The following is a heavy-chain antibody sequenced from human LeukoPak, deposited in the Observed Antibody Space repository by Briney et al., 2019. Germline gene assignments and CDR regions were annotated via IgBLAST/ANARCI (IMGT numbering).Heavy chain of an antibody. D-gene: IGHD3-3*01. CDR2: IYYSGST. V-gene: IGHV4-39*01. J-gene: IGHJ4*02. CDR1: GGSISSSSYY. Sequence: SETLSLTCTVSGGSISSSSYYWGWIRQPPGKGLEWIGSIYYSGSTYYNPSLKSRVTISVDTSKNQFSLKLSSVTAADTAVYYCARVGVVTRGIDYWGQGTLVTVSS. CDR3: ARVGVVTRGIDY.